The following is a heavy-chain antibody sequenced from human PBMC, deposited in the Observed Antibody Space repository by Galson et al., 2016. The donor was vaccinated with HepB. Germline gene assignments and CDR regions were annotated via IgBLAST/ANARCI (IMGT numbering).Heavy chain of an antibody. V-gene: IGHV3-30*18. CDR3: AKGDYDVLRYSDH. D-gene: IGHD3-9*01. Sequence: SLRLSCAASGFTFNVYGMHWVRQAPGKGLEWVASISHDGSNSYHVDSVKGRFTISRDNFKSTLYLEMNSLRGEDTAIYYCAKGDYDVLRYSDHWGQGTLVTASS. CDR2: ISHDGSNS. CDR1: GFTFNVYG. J-gene: IGHJ4*02.